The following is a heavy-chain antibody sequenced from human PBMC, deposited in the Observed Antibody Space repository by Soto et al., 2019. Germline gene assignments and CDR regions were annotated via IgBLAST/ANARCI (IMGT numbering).Heavy chain of an antibody. Sequence: SETLSLTCAVYGGSFSGYYWSWIRQPPGKGLEWIGEINHSGSTNYNPSLKRRVTISVDTSKNQFSLKLSSVTAADTAVYYCAGVGAGYCSGGGCYSGREYWGRGTLVIVSS. CDR2: INHSGST. V-gene: IGHV4-34*01. J-gene: IGHJ4*02. CDR3: AGVGAGYCSGGGCYSGREY. CDR1: GGSFSGYY. D-gene: IGHD2-15*01.